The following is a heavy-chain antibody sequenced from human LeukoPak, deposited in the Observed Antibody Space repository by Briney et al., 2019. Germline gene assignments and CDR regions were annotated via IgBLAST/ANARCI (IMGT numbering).Heavy chain of an antibody. CDR2: IIPIFGTA. CDR3: ASRLYCSNTRCRNFPFAY. J-gene: IGHJ4*02. Sequence: SVKVSCKASGGTFGSYAINWVRQAPGQGLEWMGGIIPIFGTANYAQKFQDRVTITADESTTTAYMELSSLRSEDTAIYYCASRLYCSNTRCRNFPFAYWGQGTLVTVSS. CDR1: GGTFGSYA. D-gene: IGHD2-2*01. V-gene: IGHV1-69*01.